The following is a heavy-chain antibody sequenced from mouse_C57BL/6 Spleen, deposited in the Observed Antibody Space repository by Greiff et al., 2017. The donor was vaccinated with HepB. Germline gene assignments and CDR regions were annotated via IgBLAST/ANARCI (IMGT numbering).Heavy chain of an antibody. CDR2: INPGSGGT. J-gene: IGHJ3*01. CDR1: GYAFTNYL. CDR3: ARFDYDPFAY. D-gene: IGHD2-4*01. V-gene: IGHV1-54*01. Sequence: LVESGAELVRPGTSVKVSCKASGYAFTNYLIEWVKQRPGQGLEWIGVINPGSGGTNYNEKFKGKATLTADKSSSTAYMQLSSLTSEDSAVYFCARFDYDPFAYWGQGTLVTVSA.